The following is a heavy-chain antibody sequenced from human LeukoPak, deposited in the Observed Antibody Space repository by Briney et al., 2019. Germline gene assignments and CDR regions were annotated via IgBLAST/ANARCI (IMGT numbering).Heavy chain of an antibody. D-gene: IGHD2-2*01. CDR1: GGSFSGYY. Sequence: SETLSLTCAVYGGSFSGYYWSWIRQPPGKGLEWIGEINHSGSTNYNPSLKSRVTISVDTSKNQFSLKLSSVTAADTAVYYCARSAPVHYCSSTSCSTYYYYYGMDVWGQGTTVTVSS. J-gene: IGHJ6*02. CDR3: ARSAPVHYCSSTSCSTYYYYYGMDV. V-gene: IGHV4-34*01. CDR2: INHSGST.